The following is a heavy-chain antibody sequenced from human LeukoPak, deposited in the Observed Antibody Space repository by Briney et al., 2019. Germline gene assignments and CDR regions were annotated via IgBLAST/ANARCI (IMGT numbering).Heavy chain of an antibody. Sequence: KPSETLFLTCTGSGGSISTYYWSWIRQPPGKGLDWIGYISYSGSTNYNPSLKSRVTISMDTSKNQFSLKLSSVIASDTAVYYCSGLVQYQTVAVDYWGQGTLVTVSS. V-gene: IGHV4-59*01. J-gene: IGHJ4*02. D-gene: IGHD3/OR15-3a*01. CDR1: GGSISTYY. CDR3: SGLVQYQTVAVDY. CDR2: ISYSGST.